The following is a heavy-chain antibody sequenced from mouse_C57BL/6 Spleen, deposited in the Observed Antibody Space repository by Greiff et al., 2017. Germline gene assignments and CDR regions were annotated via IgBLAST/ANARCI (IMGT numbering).Heavy chain of an antibody. CDR1: GYAFSSSW. CDR2: IYPGDGDT. Sequence: QVQLQQSGPELVKPGASVKISCKASGYAFSSSWMNWVKQRPGKGLEWIGRIYPGDGDTNYNGKFKGKATLTADKSSSTAYMQLSSLTSEDSAVYFCAREDGYYAMGYWGQGASVPVSS. J-gene: IGHJ4*01. D-gene: IGHD2-3*01. CDR3: AREDGYYAMGY. V-gene: IGHV1-82*01.